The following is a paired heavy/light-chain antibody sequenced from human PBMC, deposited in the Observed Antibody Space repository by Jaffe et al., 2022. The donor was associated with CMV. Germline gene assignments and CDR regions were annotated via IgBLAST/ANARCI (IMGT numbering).Heavy chain of an antibody. J-gene: IGHJ4*02. V-gene: IGHV5-10-1*03. Sequence: EVQLVQSGAEVKKPGESLRISCKGSGYTFTTYWITWVRQMPGKGLEWMGRIDPSDSYTKYSPSFQGHVTMSADKSLSTAYLQWNSLKASDTAMYYCARFTSNPLTKTPFDNWGQGTLVIVSS. CDR2: IDPSDSYT. CDR3: ARFTSNPLTKTPFDN. CDR1: GYTFTTYW.
Light chain of an antibody. Sequence: IVLTQSPGTLSLSPGERATLSCRASQSVSSNYVAWYQHKTGQAPRLLIHGASSRATGVPDRFSGSGSGTHFRLTISRLEPADFAVYYCQQYSSSLYTFGQGTKLEIK. CDR2: GAS. CDR3: QQYSSSLYT. CDR1: QSVSSNY. V-gene: IGKV3-20*01. J-gene: IGKJ2*01.